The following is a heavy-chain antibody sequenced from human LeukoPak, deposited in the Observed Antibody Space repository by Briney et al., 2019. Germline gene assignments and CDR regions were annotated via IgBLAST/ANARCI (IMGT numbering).Heavy chain of an antibody. D-gene: IGHD6-13*01. CDR1: GFTFSSYS. V-gene: IGHV3-21*01. CDR2: ISSSSSYI. CDR3: ARDFIVAAAGPADNWFDP. Sequence: GGSLRLSCAASGFTFSSYSMNGVRQAPGKGLEWVSSISSSSSYIYYADSVKGRFTISRDNAKNSLYLQMNSLRAEDTAVYYCARDFIVAAAGPADNWFDPWGQGTLVTVSS. J-gene: IGHJ5*02.